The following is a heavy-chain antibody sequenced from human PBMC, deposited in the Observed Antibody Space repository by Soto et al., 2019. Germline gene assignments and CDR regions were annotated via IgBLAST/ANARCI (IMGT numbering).Heavy chain of an antibody. V-gene: IGHV1-46*01. CDR1: GYTFTSYY. CDR3: ARDQGDSTGRGYYYYYSLDV. J-gene: IGHJ6*02. CDR2: INPSGGST. Sequence: QVQLVQSGAEVKKPGASVKVSCKASGYTFTSYYIHWVRQAPGQGLEWMGIINPSGGSTNYAQKFQGRVTMTRETSTSTVYMELSSLRSEDTAVYYCARDQGDSTGRGYYYYYSLDVWGQGTTVTVSS. D-gene: IGHD4-4*01.